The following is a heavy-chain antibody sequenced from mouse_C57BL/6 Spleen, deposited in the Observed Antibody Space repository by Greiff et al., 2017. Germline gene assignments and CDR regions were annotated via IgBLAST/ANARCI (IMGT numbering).Heavy chain of an antibody. CDR2: IRLKSDNYAT. J-gene: IGHJ4*01. D-gene: IGHD1-1*01. V-gene: IGHV6-3*01. Sequence: EVQRVESGGGLVQPGGSMKLSCVASGFTFSNYWMNWVRQSPEKGLEWVAQIRLKSDNYATHYAESVKGRFTISRDDSKSSVYLQMNNLRAEDTGIYYCTDGSSYDYAMDYWGQGTSVTVSS. CDR3: TDGSSYDYAMDY. CDR1: GFTFSNYW.